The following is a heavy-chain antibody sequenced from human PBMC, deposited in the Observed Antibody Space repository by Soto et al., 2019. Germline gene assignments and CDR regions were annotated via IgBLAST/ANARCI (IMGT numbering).Heavy chain of an antibody. D-gene: IGHD1-1*01. V-gene: IGHV1-18*01. CDR2: ISAHNGNT. CDR1: GYTFTSYG. Sequence: QVHLVQSGAVVKKPGASVKVSCKASGYTFTSYGITWVRQAPGQGLGWMGWISAHNGNTDYAQKLQGRVIVTRDTSTSTAYMELRSPRSDDTAVYYCARGRYGDYWGQGALVTVSS. CDR3: ARGRYGDY. J-gene: IGHJ4*02.